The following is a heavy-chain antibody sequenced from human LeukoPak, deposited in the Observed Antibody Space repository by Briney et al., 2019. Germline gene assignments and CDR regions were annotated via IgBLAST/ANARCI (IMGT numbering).Heavy chain of an antibody. CDR2: IYYSGST. D-gene: IGHD3-16*01. Sequence: SETLSLTCTVSGGSISSYYWSWIRQPPGKGLEWIGYIYYSGSTNYNPSLKSRVTISVDTSKNQFSLNLSSVTAADTAVYYCARGWVVYYYMDVWGKGTTVTISS. J-gene: IGHJ6*03. V-gene: IGHV4-59*08. CDR1: GGSISSYY. CDR3: ARGWVVYYYMDV.